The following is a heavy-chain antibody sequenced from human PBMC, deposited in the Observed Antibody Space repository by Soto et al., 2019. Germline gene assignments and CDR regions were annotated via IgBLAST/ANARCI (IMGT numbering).Heavy chain of an antibody. CDR3: ARHPDAFDI. J-gene: IGHJ3*02. CDR1: GGSISSGGNS. Sequence: SETQSVTCAVSGGSISSGGNSWSWIRQPPGKGLEWIGYIYHSGSTYYNPSLKSRVTISVDTSKNQFSLKLSSVTAADTAVYYCARHPDAFDIWGQGTMVTVSS. CDR2: IYHSGST. V-gene: IGHV4-30-2*03.